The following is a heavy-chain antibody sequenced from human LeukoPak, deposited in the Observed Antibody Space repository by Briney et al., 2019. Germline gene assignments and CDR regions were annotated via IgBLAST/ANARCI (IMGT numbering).Heavy chain of an antibody. Sequence: GRSLRLSCAASGFTFSSYAMHWVGQAPGKGLEWVAVISYDGSNKYYADSVKGRLTISRDNSKNTLYLQMNSLRAEDTAVYYCARAAGWLRTGGYYFDYWGQGTLVTVSS. V-gene: IGHV3-30-3*01. J-gene: IGHJ4*02. CDR2: ISYDGSNK. CDR3: ARAAGWLRTGGYYFDY. CDR1: GFTFSSYA. D-gene: IGHD1-14*01.